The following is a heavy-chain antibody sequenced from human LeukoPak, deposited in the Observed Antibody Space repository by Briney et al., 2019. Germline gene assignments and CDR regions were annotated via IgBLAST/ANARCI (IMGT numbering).Heavy chain of an antibody. J-gene: IGHJ4*02. Sequence: GGSLRLSCAASGLTFSSFSMNWVRQAPGKGLEWVSSITSGNYMYYADSVKGRFTISRDNAKNSLYLQVNSLRAEDTAVYYCAREVEGYSSSSEDYWGQGTLVTVSS. CDR3: AREVEGYSSSSEDY. D-gene: IGHD6-6*01. CDR2: ITSGNYM. V-gene: IGHV3-21*01. CDR1: GLTFSSFS.